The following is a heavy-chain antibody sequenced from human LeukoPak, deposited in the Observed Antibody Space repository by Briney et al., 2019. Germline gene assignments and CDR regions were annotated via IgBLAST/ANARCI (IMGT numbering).Heavy chain of an antibody. Sequence: ASVKVSCKVSGHTLSDLTMHWVRQAPGKGLEWMGGFDPGNGEIIYAQKFQGRVTMTEDASTDTAYMELSSLKSEDTAVYYCAAGGLYDLLPYWGQGTLVTVSP. CDR1: GHTLSDLT. D-gene: IGHD3-3*01. V-gene: IGHV1-24*01. J-gene: IGHJ4*02. CDR3: AAGGLYDLLPY. CDR2: FDPGNGEI.